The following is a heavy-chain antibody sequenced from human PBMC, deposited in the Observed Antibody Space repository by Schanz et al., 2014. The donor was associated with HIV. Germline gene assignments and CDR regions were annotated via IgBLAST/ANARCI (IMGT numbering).Heavy chain of an antibody. CDR3: AREYYSRNWNWFDP. D-gene: IGHD6-13*01. V-gene: IGHV3-33*01. CDR2: IWYDGRNK. Sequence: QVQLVESGGGVVQPGRSLRLSCATSEFTFSSYGMHWVRQAPGKGLEWVAVIWYDGRNKYYADSVKGRFTISRDNSKNMLYLQMNSLRVEDTAVYYCAREYYSRNWNWFDPWGQGTLVTVSS. CDR1: EFTFSSYG. J-gene: IGHJ5*02.